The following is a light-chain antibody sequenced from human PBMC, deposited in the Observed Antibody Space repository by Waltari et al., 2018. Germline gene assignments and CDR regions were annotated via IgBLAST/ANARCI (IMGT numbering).Light chain of an antibody. CDR1: QSLLHSDGNTY. Sequence: DIVMTQTPLSLPVTPGEPASISCRSSQSLLHSDGNTYLYWYLQKPGQPPRLLIYRLYNRLSGVPDRFSGSGSGTDFTLKISRVEAEDVGIYYCMQALQIPWTFGQGTKVEIK. CDR3: MQALQIPWT. J-gene: IGKJ1*01. CDR2: RLY. V-gene: IGKV2-29*02.